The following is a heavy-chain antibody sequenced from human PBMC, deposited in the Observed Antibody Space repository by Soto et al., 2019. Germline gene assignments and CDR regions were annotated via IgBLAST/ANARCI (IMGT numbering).Heavy chain of an antibody. CDR3: ARGDIVVVPAAIGWFDP. CDR1: GDSIINSHW. Sequence: SETLSLTCAVSGDSIINSHWWNWVRQPPGKGLEWIGEIYHSGSTYYNPSLKSRVTISVDTSKNQFSLKLSSVTAADTAVYYCARGDIVVVPAAIGWFDPWGQGTLDTVSS. CDR2: IYHSGST. J-gene: IGHJ5*02. D-gene: IGHD2-2*01. V-gene: IGHV4-4*02.